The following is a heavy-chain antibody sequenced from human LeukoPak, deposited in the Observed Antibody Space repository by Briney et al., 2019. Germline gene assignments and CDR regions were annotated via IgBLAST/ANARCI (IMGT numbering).Heavy chain of an antibody. CDR2: IYHSGST. CDR1: GGSISSGGYS. V-gene: IGHV4-30-2*01. J-gene: IGHJ4*02. D-gene: IGHD1-1*01. CDR3: ARFGTFPNAYFDY. Sequence: SETLSPTCTVSGGSISSGGYSWSWIRQPPGKGLEWIGYIYHSGSTYYNPSLKSRVTISVDRSKNQFSLKLSSVTAADTAVYYCARFGTFPNAYFDYWGQGTLVTVSS.